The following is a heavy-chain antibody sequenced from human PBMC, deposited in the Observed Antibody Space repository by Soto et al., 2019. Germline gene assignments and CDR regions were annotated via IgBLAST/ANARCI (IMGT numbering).Heavy chain of an antibody. V-gene: IGHV3-7*01. D-gene: IGHD2-15*01. CDR3: ARDPPRYCSGRSCYST. CDR2: IKQDGSEK. CDR1: GFTFSSYW. Sequence: GGSLRLSCAASGFTFSSYWMSWVRQAPGKGLEWVANIKQDGSEKYYVDSVKGRFTISRDNAKNSLYLQMNSLRAEDTAVYYCARDPPRYCSGRSCYSTWGQGTLVTVSS. J-gene: IGHJ5*02.